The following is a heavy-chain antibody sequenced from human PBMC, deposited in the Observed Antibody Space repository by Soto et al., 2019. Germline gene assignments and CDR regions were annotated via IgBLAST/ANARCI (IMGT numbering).Heavy chain of an antibody. D-gene: IGHD2-21*02. J-gene: IGHJ6*02. CDR1: GGTFSSHA. CDR2: IIPIFGTA. CDR3: ASPGEVVVTAIRGPNGMDV. V-gene: IGHV1-69*06. Sequence: KVSCKASGGTFSSHAISWVRQAPGQGLEWMGGIIPIFGTANYAQKFQGRVTITADKSTSTAYMELSSLRSEDTAVYYCASPGEVVVTAIRGPNGMDVWGQGTTVTVSS.